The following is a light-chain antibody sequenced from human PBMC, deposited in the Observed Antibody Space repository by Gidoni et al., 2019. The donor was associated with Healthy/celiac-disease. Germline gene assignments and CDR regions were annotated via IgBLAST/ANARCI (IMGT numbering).Light chain of an antibody. CDR3: QQYYSTPPRT. J-gene: IGKJ1*01. V-gene: IGKV4-1*01. Sequence: DIVMPHSPDSLAVSLGERATFNCKSSQSVLYSSNNKNYLAWYQQKPGQPPKLLIYWASTRESGVPDRFSGSGSGTDFTLTISSLQAEDVAVYYCQQYYSTPPRTFXQXTKVXIK. CDR1: QSVLYSSNNKNY. CDR2: WAS.